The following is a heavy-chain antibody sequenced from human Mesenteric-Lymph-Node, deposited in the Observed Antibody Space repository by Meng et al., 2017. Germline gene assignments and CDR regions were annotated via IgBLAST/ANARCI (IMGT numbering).Heavy chain of an antibody. CDR1: GFTFTSSV. V-gene: IGHV1-58*01. J-gene: IGHJ6*02. CDR2: IVVGSGNT. Sequence: SVKVSSKASGFTFTSSVVQWVRQARGQRLEWIGWIVVGSGNTNYAQKFQERVTITRDMSTSPAYMELSSLRSEDTAVYYCAADPPTVTDYYYGMDVWGQGTTVTVSS. D-gene: IGHD4-17*01. CDR3: AADPPTVTDYYYGMDV.